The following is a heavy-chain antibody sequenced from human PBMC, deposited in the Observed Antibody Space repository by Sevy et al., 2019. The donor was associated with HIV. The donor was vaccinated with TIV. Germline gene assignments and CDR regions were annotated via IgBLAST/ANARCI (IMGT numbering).Heavy chain of an antibody. CDR2: IKSKTDGGTI. V-gene: IGHV3-15*01. CDR1: GFTFNNAW. D-gene: IGHD2-21*01. CDR3: TKEREYCDRGDYYSRPDSGY. Sequence: GGSLRLSCAASGFTFNNAWMSWVRQSPEKGLEWVGHIKSKTDGGTIDYAAPVKGRFTISRDDSKNTVYLQMNSLKMEDAAVYYCTKEREYCDRGDYYSRPDSGYWGQGTLVTGSS. J-gene: IGHJ4*02.